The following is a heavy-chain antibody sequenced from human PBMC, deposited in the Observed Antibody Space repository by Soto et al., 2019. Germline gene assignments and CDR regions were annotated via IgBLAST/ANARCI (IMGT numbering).Heavy chain of an antibody. CDR2: IYYSGST. Sequence: QLQLQESGPGLVKPSETLSLTCTVSGGSISSSSYYWGWIRQPPGKGLEWIGSIYYSGSTYYNPALKRRGTISVDTSKNHLSLKRSSVTAAATAVYYCATQEVGGSYVYTFDPWGQGTLVTVSS. CDR3: ATQEVGGSYVYTFDP. V-gene: IGHV4-39*02. J-gene: IGHJ5*02. CDR1: GGSISSSSYY. D-gene: IGHD1-26*01.